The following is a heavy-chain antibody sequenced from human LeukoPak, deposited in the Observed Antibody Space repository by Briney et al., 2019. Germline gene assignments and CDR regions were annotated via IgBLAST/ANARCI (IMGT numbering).Heavy chain of an antibody. V-gene: IGHV1-69*05. CDR3: AREGPPDGDLSENWFDP. CDR1: GGTFSSYA. CDR2: IIPIFGTA. D-gene: IGHD4-17*01. J-gene: IGHJ5*02. Sequence: SVKVSCKASGGTFSSYAISWVRQAPGQGLEWMGGIIPIFGTANYAQKFQGRVTITTDESTSTAYMELSSLRSEDAAVYYCAREGPPDGDLSENWFDPWGQGTLVTVSS.